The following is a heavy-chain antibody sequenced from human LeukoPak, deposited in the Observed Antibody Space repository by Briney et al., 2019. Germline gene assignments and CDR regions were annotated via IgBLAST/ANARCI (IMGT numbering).Heavy chain of an antibody. D-gene: IGHD6-13*01. V-gene: IGHV3-9*01. J-gene: IGHJ6*02. Sequence: PGRSLRLSCAASGFTFDDYAMHWVRQAPGKGLEWVSGISWNSGGIGYADSVKGRFTISRDNAKNSLYLQMNSLRAEDTALYYCAKGGQLVLYGMDVWGQGTTVTVSS. CDR3: AKGGQLVLYGMDV. CDR2: ISWNSGGI. CDR1: GFTFDDYA.